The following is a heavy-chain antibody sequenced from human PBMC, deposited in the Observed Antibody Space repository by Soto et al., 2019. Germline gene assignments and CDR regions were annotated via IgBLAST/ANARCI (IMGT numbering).Heavy chain of an antibody. Sequence: QVQLQESGPGLVKPSETLSLTCTVSGGSISSYYWSWIRQPPGKGLEWIGYIYYSGSTNYNPSLTSRVTISVDTSKNQFSLKLSSVTAADTAVYYCAREAHPMYYDFWSGYYPNWFDPWGQGTLVTVSS. V-gene: IGHV4-59*01. CDR3: AREAHPMYYDFWSGYYPNWFDP. CDR2: IYYSGST. J-gene: IGHJ5*02. D-gene: IGHD3-3*01. CDR1: GGSISSYY.